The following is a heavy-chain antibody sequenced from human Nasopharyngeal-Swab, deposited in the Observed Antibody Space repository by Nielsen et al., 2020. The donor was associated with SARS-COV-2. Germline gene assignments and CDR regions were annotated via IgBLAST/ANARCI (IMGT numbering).Heavy chain of an antibody. CDR2: IDPSDSYS. D-gene: IGHD1-1*01. J-gene: IGHJ4*02. CDR1: GYSFAACW. Sequence: GESLKISCKASGYSFAACWITWVRQMSGKGLEWMGRIDPSDSYSMYSPSFQGHVTFSADKSTSTAYLEWSSLKASDTAMYYCVGHSSTGTYAFANWGQGTLVTVSS. V-gene: IGHV5-10-1*01. CDR3: VGHSSTGTYAFAN.